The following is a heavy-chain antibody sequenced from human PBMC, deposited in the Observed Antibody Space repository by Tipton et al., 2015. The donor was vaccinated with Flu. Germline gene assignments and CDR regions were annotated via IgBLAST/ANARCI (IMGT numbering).Heavy chain of an antibody. CDR3: ARCDLTSSTWYPYGRDV. V-gene: IGHV4-4*02. CDR2: ISHSGST. Sequence: GLVKPSGTLSLTCAVSGGSISSSHWWSWVRQPPGEGLEWIGEISHSGSTNYNPSLKSRVTISVDKSKNQFSLKLSSVTAADTAVYYCARCDLTSSTWYPYGRDVWGQGTTVTVS. D-gene: IGHD6-13*01. J-gene: IGHJ6*02. CDR1: GGSISSSHW.